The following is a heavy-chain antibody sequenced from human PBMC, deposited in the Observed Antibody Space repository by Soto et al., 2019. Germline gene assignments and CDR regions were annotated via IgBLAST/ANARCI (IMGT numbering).Heavy chain of an antibody. J-gene: IGHJ6*03. CDR1: GFSISSGVYY. V-gene: IGHV4-31*03. CDR3: ARGMDV. CDR2: SYNSGST. Sequence: TLAPTCPMSGFSISSGVYYWSWIRQHPGKGLEWIGYSYNSGSTKYNPSLKSRVTISVDTSKNQFSLKLSSVTAADTAVYYCARGMDVWGKGTTVTVSS.